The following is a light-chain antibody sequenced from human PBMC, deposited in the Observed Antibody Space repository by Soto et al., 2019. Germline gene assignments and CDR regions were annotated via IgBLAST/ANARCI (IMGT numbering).Light chain of an antibody. CDR2: GAS. CDR3: QHYCSSPRT. Sequence: EIVMTQSPATLSVSPGERATLSCRASQSVSSNLAWYQQKPGQAPRLLIYGASTRATGIPARFSGSGSGTDFNLTISRLEPEDFAMYYCQHYCSSPRTVGQVTKGDIK. V-gene: IGKV3-15*01. CDR1: QSVSSN. J-gene: IGKJ1*01.